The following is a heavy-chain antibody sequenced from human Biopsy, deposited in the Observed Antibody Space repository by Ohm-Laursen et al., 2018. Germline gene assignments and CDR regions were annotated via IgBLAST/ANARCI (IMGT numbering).Heavy chain of an antibody. CDR3: ARGSNEYGGLYFPH. D-gene: IGHD4-23*01. CDR2: ISHTGYT. Sequence: VTLSLTCTVSGGSFTGHYWTWIRQPPGKGLDWIGHISHTGYTRYKSSLKSRVTISLDTSRKRFSLRLTSLAAADTAVYYCARGSNEYGGLYFPHWGQGTLVTVSS. V-gene: IGHV4-59*11. J-gene: IGHJ1*01. CDR1: GGSFTGHY.